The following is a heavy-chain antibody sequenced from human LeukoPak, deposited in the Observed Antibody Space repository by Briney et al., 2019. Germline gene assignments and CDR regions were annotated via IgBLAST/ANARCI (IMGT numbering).Heavy chain of an antibody. CDR1: GFTFSSYA. CDR3: ARDKKEVRGVISVRPTYYYYYMDV. CDR2: ISSNGGST. V-gene: IGHV3-64*01. Sequence: GGSLRLSCAASGFTFSSYAMHWVRQAPGKGLEYVSAISSNGGSTYYANSVKGRFTISRDNSKNTLYLQMGSLRAEDMAVYYCARDKKEVRGVISVRPTYYYYYMDVWGKGTTVTVSS. D-gene: IGHD3-10*01. J-gene: IGHJ6*03.